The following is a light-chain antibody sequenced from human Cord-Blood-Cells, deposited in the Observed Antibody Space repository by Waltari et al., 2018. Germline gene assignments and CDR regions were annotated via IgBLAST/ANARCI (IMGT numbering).Light chain of an antibody. CDR2: EVS. CDR1: SSDVGGYNY. V-gene: IGLV2-14*01. Sequence: QSALTHPASVCGSPGQSITIPCTGTSSDVGGYNYVSCYQPHPGKSPKLMIYEVSNRPSGVSNRFSGSKSGNTASLTISGLQAEDEADYYCSSYTSSSTVVGTGTKVTVL. J-gene: IGLJ1*01. CDR3: SSYTSSSTV.